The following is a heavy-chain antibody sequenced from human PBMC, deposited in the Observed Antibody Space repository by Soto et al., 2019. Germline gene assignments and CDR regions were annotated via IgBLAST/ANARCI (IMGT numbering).Heavy chain of an antibody. CDR3: ARPRSSWYYYYGMDV. Sequence: ASVKVSCKASGYTFTGYYMHWVRQAPGQGLEWMGWINPNSGGTNYAQKFQGRVTMTRDTSISTAYMELSRLRSDDTAVYYCARPRSSWYYYYGMDVWGQGTTVTVSS. CDR1: GYTFTGYY. V-gene: IGHV1-2*02. CDR2: INPNSGGT. J-gene: IGHJ6*02. D-gene: IGHD6-13*01.